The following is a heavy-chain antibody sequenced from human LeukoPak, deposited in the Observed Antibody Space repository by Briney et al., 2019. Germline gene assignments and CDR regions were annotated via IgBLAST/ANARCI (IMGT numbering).Heavy chain of an antibody. CDR1: GFTFSSYG. J-gene: IGHJ4*02. CDR3: AKGRRTGATDFDY. V-gene: IGHV3-30*18. D-gene: IGHD1-26*01. CDR2: ISYDGSNK. Sequence: GGSLRLSCAASGFTFSSYGMHWVRQAPGKGLEWVAVISYDGSNKYYADSVKGRFTISRDNSKNTLYLQMNSLGAEDTAVYYCAKGRRTGATDFDYWGQGTLVTVSS.